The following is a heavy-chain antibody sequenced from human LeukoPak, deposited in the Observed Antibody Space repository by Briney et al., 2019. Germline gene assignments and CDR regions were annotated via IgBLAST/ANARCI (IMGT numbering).Heavy chain of an antibody. CDR2: INPNSGGT. CDR3: ATPTRGGSYNPFDY. Sequence: GASVKVSCKASGYTFTGYYMHWVRQAPGQGLEWMGWINPNSGGTNYAQKFQGRVTMTRDTSISTAYMELSRLKASDTAMYYCATPTRGGSYNPFDYWGQGTLVTVSS. V-gene: IGHV1-2*02. D-gene: IGHD1-26*01. J-gene: IGHJ4*02. CDR1: GYTFTGYY.